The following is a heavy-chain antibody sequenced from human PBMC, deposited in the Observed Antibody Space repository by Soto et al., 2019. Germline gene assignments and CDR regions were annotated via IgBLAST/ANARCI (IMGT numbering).Heavy chain of an antibody. Sequence: GASVKVSCEASGYTFTSYDINWVRQATGQGLEWMGWMNPNSGNTGYAQKFQGRVTMTRNTSISTAYMELSSLRSEDTAVYYCARGSDYGDYVSYWGQGTLVTVS. D-gene: IGHD4-17*01. CDR2: MNPNSGNT. V-gene: IGHV1-8*01. CDR1: GYTFTSYD. J-gene: IGHJ4*02. CDR3: ARGSDYGDYVSY.